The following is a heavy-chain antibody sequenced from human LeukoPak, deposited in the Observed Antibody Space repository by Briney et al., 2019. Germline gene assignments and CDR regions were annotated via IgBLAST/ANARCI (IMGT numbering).Heavy chain of an antibody. CDR3: ARDTSATVAIDY. CDR1: GFTFSSYS. D-gene: IGHD4-23*01. J-gene: IGHJ4*02. V-gene: IGHV3-21*01. Sequence: GGSLRLSCAASGFTFSSYSMNWVRQAPGKGLKWVSSISSSSSYIYYADSVKGRFTISRDNAKNSLYLQMNSLRAEDTAVYYCARDTSATVAIDYWGQGTLVTVSS. CDR2: ISSSSSYI.